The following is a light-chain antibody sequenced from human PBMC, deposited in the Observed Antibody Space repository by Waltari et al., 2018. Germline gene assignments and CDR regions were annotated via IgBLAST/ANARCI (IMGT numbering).Light chain of an antibody. CDR2: QDS. CDR3: QAWDSSTAV. Sequence: PGQTASITCSGDKLGDKYACWYQQKPGQSPVLVIYQDSKRPSGIPERFSGSNSGNTATLTISGTQAMDEADYYCQAWDSSTAVFGGGTKLTVL. CDR1: KLGDKY. J-gene: IGLJ2*01. V-gene: IGLV3-1*01.